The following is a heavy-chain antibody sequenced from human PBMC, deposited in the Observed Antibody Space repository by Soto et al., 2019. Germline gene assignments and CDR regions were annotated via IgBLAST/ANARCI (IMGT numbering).Heavy chain of an antibody. CDR2: IYHSGST. CDR3: ARTNYYDSSGYLDY. Sequence: QLQLQESGSGLVKPSQTLSLTCAVSGGSISSGGYSWSWIRQPPGKGLEWIGYIYHSGSTYYNPYLKSRVTISVDRSKNQFSLKMSSVTAADTAVYDCARTNYYDSSGYLDYWGQGTLVTVSS. D-gene: IGHD3-22*01. V-gene: IGHV4-30-2*01. J-gene: IGHJ4*02. CDR1: GGSISSGGYS.